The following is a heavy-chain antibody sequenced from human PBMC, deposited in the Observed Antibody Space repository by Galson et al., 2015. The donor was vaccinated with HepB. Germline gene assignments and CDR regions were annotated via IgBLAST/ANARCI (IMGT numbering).Heavy chain of an antibody. CDR1: GYTFTNDE. CDR2: ISPNDGTT. Sequence: SVKVSCKAFGYTFTNDEIHWVRQVPGQGFEWMGIISPNDGTTTYAQKFQGRVTMTSDTSTSTVLMELSSLSSEDTAVYYCARDLIVPEGEAFDIWGQGTVVTVSS. J-gene: IGHJ3*02. CDR3: ARDLIVPEGEAFDI. D-gene: IGHD2-2*01. V-gene: IGHV1-46*01.